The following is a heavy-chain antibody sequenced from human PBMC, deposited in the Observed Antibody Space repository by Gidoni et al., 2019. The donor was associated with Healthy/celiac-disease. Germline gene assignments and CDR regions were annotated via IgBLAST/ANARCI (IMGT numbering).Heavy chain of an antibody. V-gene: IGHV3-23*01. CDR1: GFTFSSYA. D-gene: IGHD3-22*01. Sequence: EVQLLESGGGLVQPGGSLRLSCAASGFTFSSYAMSWVRQAPGKGLGWVSAISGSGGSTYYADSVKGRFTISRDNSKNTLYLQMNSLRAEDTAVYYCATSGRLLLIWEAFDIWGQGTMVTVSS. CDR2: ISGSGGST. J-gene: IGHJ3*02. CDR3: ATSGRLLLIWEAFDI.